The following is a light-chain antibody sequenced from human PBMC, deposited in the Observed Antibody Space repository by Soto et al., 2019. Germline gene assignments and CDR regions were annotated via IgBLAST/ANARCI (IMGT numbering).Light chain of an antibody. CDR3: QQSYTTPT. Sequence: DIQMNQSPSSLSASIGDRVTITCRASQTITFYLNSYQQKPGRAPKLLIYYASSLQGGVPSRFSGSGSGTDFTLTISSLQPEDFATYNCQQSYTTPTFGQGTKVEIK. V-gene: IGKV1-39*01. J-gene: IGKJ1*01. CDR2: YAS. CDR1: QTITFY.